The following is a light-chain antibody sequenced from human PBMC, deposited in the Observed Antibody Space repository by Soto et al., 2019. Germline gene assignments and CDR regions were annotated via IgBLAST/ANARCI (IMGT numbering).Light chain of an antibody. V-gene: IGKV3-20*01. J-gene: IGKJ2*01. CDR3: QQYGSSPLYP. CDR1: QSVSSSY. CDR2: GAS. Sequence: EIVLTQSPGTLSLSPGERATLSCRASQSVSSSYLAWYQQKPGQAPRRLIYGASSSATGIPDRFSGSGSGTDFTLTISRLEPEDFAVYYCQQYGSSPLYPFGQGTKLET.